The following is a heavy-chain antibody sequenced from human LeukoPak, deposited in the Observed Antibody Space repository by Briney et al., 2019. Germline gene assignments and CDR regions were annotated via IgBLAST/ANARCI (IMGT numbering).Heavy chain of an antibody. Sequence: AGGSLRLSCAASGFTVSSNYMSWVRQAPGKGLEWVSVIYSGGSTYYADSVKGRFTTSRDNSKNSLYLQMNSLRAEDTAVYYCAKGGTGTTVRYFDYWGQGTLVTVSS. CDR2: IYSGGST. V-gene: IGHV3-53*01. J-gene: IGHJ4*02. D-gene: IGHD1-7*01. CDR1: GFTVSSNY. CDR3: AKGGTGTTVRYFDY.